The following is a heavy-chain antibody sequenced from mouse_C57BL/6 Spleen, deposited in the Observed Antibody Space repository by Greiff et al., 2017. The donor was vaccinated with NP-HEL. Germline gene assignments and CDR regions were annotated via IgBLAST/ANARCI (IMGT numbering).Heavy chain of an antibody. V-gene: IGHV1-59*01. CDR1: GYTFTSYW. Sequence: QVQLQQPGAELVRPGTSVKLSCKASGYTFTSYWMHWVKQRPGQGLEWIGVIDPSDSYTNYNQKFKGKATLTVDTSSSTAYMQLSSLTSEDSAVYYCARRTGRTSRYYFDYWGQGTTLTVSS. CDR3: ARRTGRTSRYYFDY. D-gene: IGHD4-1*01. CDR2: IDPSDSYT. J-gene: IGHJ2*01.